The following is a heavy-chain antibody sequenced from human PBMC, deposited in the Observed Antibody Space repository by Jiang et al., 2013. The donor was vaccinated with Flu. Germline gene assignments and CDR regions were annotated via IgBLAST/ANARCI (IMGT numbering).Heavy chain of an antibody. CDR2: IYYSGST. CDR1: GGSISSSSYY. D-gene: IGHD1-7*01. V-gene: IGHV4-39*07. J-gene: IGHJ5*02. Sequence: GSGLVKPSETLSLTCTVSGGSISSSSYYWGWIRQPPGKGLEWIGSIYYSGSTYYNPSLKSRVTISVDTSKNQFSLKLSSVTAADTAVYYCARGDWNYMASGGGNWFDPWGQGTLVTVSS. CDR3: ARGDWNYMASGGGNWFDP.